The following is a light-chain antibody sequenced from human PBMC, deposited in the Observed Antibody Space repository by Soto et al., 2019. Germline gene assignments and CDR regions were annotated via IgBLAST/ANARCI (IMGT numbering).Light chain of an antibody. V-gene: IGKV3-20*01. Sequence: EIVLSQSPATLSLSPGERATLSCRASQSVGSTYLAWYQQKPGQAPRLLIYGVSSRATGIPARFSGSGSGTDFTLTISRLEPQDFAVYYCQQYGTSRTFGQGTKVDIK. J-gene: IGKJ1*01. CDR3: QQYGTSRT. CDR2: GVS. CDR1: QSVGSTY.